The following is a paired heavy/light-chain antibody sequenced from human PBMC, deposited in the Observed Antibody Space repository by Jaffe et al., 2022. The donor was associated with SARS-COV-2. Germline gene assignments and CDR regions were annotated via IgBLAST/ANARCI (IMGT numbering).Light chain of an antibody. CDR1: QSVSRSY. CDR3: QQYGSSPLMYT. Sequence: EIVLTQSPGTLSLSPGERATLSCRASQSVSRSYLAWYQQKPGQAPRLLIYGASSRATGIPDRFSGSGSGTDFTLTISRLEPEDFAVYYCQQYGSSPLMYTFGQGTKLEIK. CDR2: GAS. V-gene: IGKV3-20*01. J-gene: IGKJ2*01.
Heavy chain of an antibody. J-gene: IGHJ1*01. CDR1: GGSMSSGSYF. Sequence: QLQLQESGPGLVKPSGTLSLTCTVSGGSMSSGSYFWGWIRQPPGKGLEWIGSIYYSGSTYYNPSLKSRVTISVDTSKNQFSLKLSSVTAADTAVYYCARPLGYYDSSGYYRQYFQLWGQGTLVTVSS. D-gene: IGHD3-22*01. CDR2: IYYSGST. V-gene: IGHV4-39*01. CDR3: ARPLGYYDSSGYYRQYFQL.